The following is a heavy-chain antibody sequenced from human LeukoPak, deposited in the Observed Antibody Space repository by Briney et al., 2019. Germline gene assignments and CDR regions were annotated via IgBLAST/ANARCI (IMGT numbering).Heavy chain of an antibody. CDR1: GFTFSSYS. Sequence: GGSLRPSCAASGFTFSSYSMNWVRQAPGKGLERVSYISSSSSTIYYADSVKGRFTISRDNAKNSLYLQMNSLRAEDTAVYYCARDYGDHDAFDIWGQGTMVTVSS. CDR2: ISSSSSTI. V-gene: IGHV3-48*01. J-gene: IGHJ3*02. CDR3: ARDYGDHDAFDI. D-gene: IGHD4-17*01.